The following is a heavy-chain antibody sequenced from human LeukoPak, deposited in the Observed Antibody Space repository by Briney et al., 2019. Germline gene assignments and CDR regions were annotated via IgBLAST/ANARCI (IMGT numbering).Heavy chain of an antibody. D-gene: IGHD7-27*01. CDR3: ARGPPNWGYDY. CDR1: GYTFTSYD. CDR2: MSPNSGDT. J-gene: IGHJ4*02. V-gene: IGHV1-8*01. Sequence: ASVKVSCKASGYTFTSYDFNWVRQATGQRPEWMGWMSPNSGDTGYAQKFQDRVTMTRNTSISTAYMELSSLSSDDTAVYYCARGPPNWGYDYWGPGTLVTVSS.